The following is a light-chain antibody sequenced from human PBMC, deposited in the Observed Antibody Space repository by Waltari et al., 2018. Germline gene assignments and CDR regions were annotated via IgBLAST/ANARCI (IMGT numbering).Light chain of an antibody. Sequence: EIVLTQSPGTLSSSPGERATLSCRASQSVSNNYLAWYHQKPGQAPRLLIYGASSRATGTPDRFSGSGSGTDFTLTISRLEPEDFAVYYCQQYGSSPVTFGQGTKVEIK. CDR3: QQYGSSPVT. CDR1: QSVSNNY. J-gene: IGKJ1*01. V-gene: IGKV3-20*01. CDR2: GAS.